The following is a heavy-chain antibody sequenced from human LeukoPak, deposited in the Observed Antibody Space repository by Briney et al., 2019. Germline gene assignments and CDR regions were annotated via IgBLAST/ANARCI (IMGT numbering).Heavy chain of an antibody. CDR3: AKGIYSSGWSYFDY. J-gene: IGHJ4*01. CDR1: GFTFSNSA. Sequence: PGGSLRLSCAAYGFTFSNSAMSWVRQAPGKGLEWVSTISGSGVTTYYADSVKGRFTISRDNSKNTLYLQMNSLRAEDTAVYYCAKGIYSSGWSYFDYWGHGTLVTVSS. V-gene: IGHV3-23*01. D-gene: IGHD6-19*01. CDR2: ISGSGVTT.